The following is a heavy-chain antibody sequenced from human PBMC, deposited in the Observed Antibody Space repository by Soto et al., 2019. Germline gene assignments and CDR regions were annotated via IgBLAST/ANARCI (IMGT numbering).Heavy chain of an antibody. D-gene: IGHD2-8*01. J-gene: IGHJ4*02. CDR3: AREPEDGVPGDY. V-gene: IGHV1-3*01. CDR1: GYTFTAHS. Sequence: VQLVQSVTEVKEPGASVRVSCKASGYTFTAHSLHWARQAPGQGLEWMGWIIVSHDRPIYAPQFQGRLTFETDRIGTTAYMHLTRLTPEETSVYFCAREPEDGVPGDYWGQGTPVVVSS. CDR2: IIVSHDRP.